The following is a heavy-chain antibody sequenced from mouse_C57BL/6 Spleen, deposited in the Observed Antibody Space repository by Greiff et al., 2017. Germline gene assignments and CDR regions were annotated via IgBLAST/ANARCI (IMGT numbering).Heavy chain of an antibody. CDR3: ARMGPPYYFDY. CDR2: IYPGDGDT. V-gene: IGHV1-82*01. Sequence: QVQLQQPGPELVKPGASVKISCKASGYAFSSSWMNWVKQRPGKGLEWIGRIYPGDGDTNYNGKFKGKATLTADKSSSTAYMQLSSLTSADSAVYFCARMGPPYYFDYWGKGTTLTVSS. D-gene: IGHD4-1*01. CDR1: GYAFSSSW. J-gene: IGHJ2*01.